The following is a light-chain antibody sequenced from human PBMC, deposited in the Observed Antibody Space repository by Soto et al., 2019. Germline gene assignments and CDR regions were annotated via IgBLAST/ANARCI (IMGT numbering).Light chain of an antibody. V-gene: IGLV3-21*02. CDR2: HDT. Sequence: SYELTQPPSVSVAPGQTARITCGGNNIGSKSVHWYQQKPGQAPVLVVYHDTDRPSGIPERFSGSNSGNTATLTISRVEAGDEADYYCQVWDSSSDHYVFGTGTKVTVL. CDR3: QVWDSSSDHYV. J-gene: IGLJ1*01. CDR1: NIGSKS.